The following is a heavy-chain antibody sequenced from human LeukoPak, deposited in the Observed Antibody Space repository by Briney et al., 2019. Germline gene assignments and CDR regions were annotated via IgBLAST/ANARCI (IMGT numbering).Heavy chain of an antibody. V-gene: IGHV4-61*01. D-gene: IGHD4-17*01. J-gene: IGHJ4*02. Sequence: SETLSLTCTVSGGSVSSGSYYWSWIRQPPGKGLEWIGYIYYSGSTNYNPSLKSRVTISVDTSKNQFSLKLSSVTAADTAVYYCARDSLRGYFDYWGQGTLVTVSS. CDR2: IYYSGST. CDR3: ARDSLRGYFDY. CDR1: GGSVSSGSYY.